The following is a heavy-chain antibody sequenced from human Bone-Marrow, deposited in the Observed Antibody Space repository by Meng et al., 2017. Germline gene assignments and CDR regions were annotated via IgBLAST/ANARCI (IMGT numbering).Heavy chain of an antibody. CDR2: INPNSGGT. CDR1: GYTFTGYY. D-gene: IGHD5-12*01. J-gene: IGHJ4*02. V-gene: IGHV1-2*06. CDR3: ARVRISSGYDRAGIDY. Sequence: ASVKVSCKASGYTFTGYYMHWVRQAPGQGLEWMGRINPNSGGTNYAQKFQGRVTMTRDTSISTAYMALSRLRSDDTAVYYCARVRISSGYDRAGIDYWGQGTLVTVSS.